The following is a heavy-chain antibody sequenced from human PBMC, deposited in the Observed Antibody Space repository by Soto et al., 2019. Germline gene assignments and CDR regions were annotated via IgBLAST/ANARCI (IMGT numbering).Heavy chain of an antibody. J-gene: IGHJ3*02. CDR2: INPATGAA. CDR3: ARGGGVGVARSAAFDM. V-gene: IGHV1-2*02. Sequence: QLHLVQSGAVVKKPGASVTVSCSASGYPVTAYYMHWVRQAPGRGLEWMGGINPATGAAKYTQTFLGRVPMSGATSTSTVYMELSGLRSEDPAVFYCARGGGVGVARSAAFDMWGQGTLVTVSS. CDR1: GYPVTAYY. D-gene: IGHD3-3*01.